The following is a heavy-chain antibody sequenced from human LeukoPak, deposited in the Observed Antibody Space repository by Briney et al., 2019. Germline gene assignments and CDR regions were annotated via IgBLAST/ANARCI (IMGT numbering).Heavy chain of an antibody. CDR2: IHYTGST. CDR3: ARHPIERSLGGVPDWFDP. CDR1: GGSIDSGDYY. D-gene: IGHD3-3*01. Sequence: SETLSLTCTVSGGSIDSGDYYWGWVRQPPGKGLECIASIHYTGSTYYDPSLKSRVTLSVDTSKNQFSLNLYSVTAADTAVYYCARHPIERSLGGVPDWFDPWGQGTLVTVSS. V-gene: IGHV4-39*07. J-gene: IGHJ5*02.